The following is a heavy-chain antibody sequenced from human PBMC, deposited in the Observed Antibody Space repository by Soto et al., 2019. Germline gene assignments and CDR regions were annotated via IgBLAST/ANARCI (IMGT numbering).Heavy chain of an antibody. CDR3: ATSYYDYVWGSYRQPNSDY. V-gene: IGHV3-23*01. D-gene: IGHD3-16*02. J-gene: IGHJ4*02. CDR2: ISGSGGST. CDR1: GFTFSSYA. Sequence: QLGGSLRLSCAASGFTFSSYAMSWVRQAPGKGLEWVSAISGSGGSTYYADSVKGRFTISRDNSKNTLYLQMNSLRAEDTAVYYCATSYYDYVWGSYRQPNSDYWGQGTLVTVSS.